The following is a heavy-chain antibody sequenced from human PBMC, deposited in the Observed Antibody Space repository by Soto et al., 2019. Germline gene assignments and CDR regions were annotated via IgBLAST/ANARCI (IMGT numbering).Heavy chain of an antibody. V-gene: IGHV3-30*18. D-gene: IGHD1-26*01. CDR2: ISYDGGNK. CDR3: AKGVATLFDY. Sequence: QVQLVESGGGVVQPGRSLRLSCAASGFTFSSYGMHWVRQAPGKGLEWVAVISYDGGNKYYADSVKGRFTISRDNSKNTLYLQMNSLRAEDTAVYYCAKGVATLFDYWGQGTLVTVSS. CDR1: GFTFSSYG. J-gene: IGHJ4*02.